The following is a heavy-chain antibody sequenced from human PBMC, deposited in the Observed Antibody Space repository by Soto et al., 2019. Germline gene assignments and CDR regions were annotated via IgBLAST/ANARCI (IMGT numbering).Heavy chain of an antibody. CDR3: SRDSSSYYLY. D-gene: IGHD3-22*01. Sequence: QVQLVESGGGVVQPGRSLRLSCAASGFTFSSYAMHWVRQAPGKGLEWVAVISYDGSNKYYADSVKGRFTISRDNSKNTLYLQRNSRRAEDTAVYYWSRDSSSYYLYWGQGTLVTVSS. CDR2: ISYDGSNK. J-gene: IGHJ4*02. V-gene: IGHV3-30-3*01. CDR1: GFTFSSYA.